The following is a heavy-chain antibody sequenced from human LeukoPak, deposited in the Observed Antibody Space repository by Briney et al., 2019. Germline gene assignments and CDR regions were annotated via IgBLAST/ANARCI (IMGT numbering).Heavy chain of an antibody. CDR1: AFTFRPYA. CDR2: VSGSGGST. J-gene: IGHJ4*02. V-gene: IGHV3-23*01. CDR3: AKGAASRGYTYVAN. Sequence: GGSLRLSCAASAFTFRPYAMIWVRQAPGKGLEWVSSVSGSGGSTYYADSVKGRFTISRDNSNNTLYLQMNSPRAEDTAVYYCAKGAASRGYTYVANWGQGTLVTVSS. D-gene: IGHD5-18*01.